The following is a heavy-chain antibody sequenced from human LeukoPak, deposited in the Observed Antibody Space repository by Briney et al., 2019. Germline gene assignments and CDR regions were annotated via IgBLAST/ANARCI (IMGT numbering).Heavy chain of an antibody. CDR1: GFTFSNYA. J-gene: IGHJ4*02. D-gene: IGHD5-18*01. V-gene: IGHV3-23*01. CDR3: AQDPRSIQYSYCDY. CDR2: ISGSGGST. Sequence: GGSLRLSCAASGFTFSNYAMSWVRQAPGKGLEWVSAISGSGGSTYYADSVKGRFTISRDNSKNTLYLQMNSLRAEDTAVYYCAQDPRSIQYSYCDYWGQGTLVTVSS.